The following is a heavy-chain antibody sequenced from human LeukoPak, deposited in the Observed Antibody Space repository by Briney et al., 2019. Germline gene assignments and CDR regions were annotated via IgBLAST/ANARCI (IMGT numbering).Heavy chain of an antibody. V-gene: IGHV1-18*01. D-gene: IGHD3-10*01. CDR1: GYIFTSYG. CDR3: ARAGRRFGESGYYYGMDV. CDR2: SSAYNGNK. Sequence: ASVKVSCKASGYIFTSYGISWVRQAPGQGLEWMGWSSAYNGNKNYAQKLQGRVTMTTATSTITAYMELRSLRSGDTAVYYCARAGRRFGESGYYYGMDVWGQGRTVTVSS. J-gene: IGHJ6*01.